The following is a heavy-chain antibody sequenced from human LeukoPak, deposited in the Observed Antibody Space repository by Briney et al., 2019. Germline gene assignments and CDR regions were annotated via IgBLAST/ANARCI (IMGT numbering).Heavy chain of an antibody. Sequence: ASVKVSCKASGYTFTTYYMHWVRQDPGQGLEWVGIINPSGGSTSYAQKFQGRVIMTRDTSTSTVYMELNSLRSEDTAVYYCLYTKGGIQLWFDTFDIWGQGTMVTVSS. CDR3: LYTKGGIQLWFDTFDI. CDR2: INPSGGST. D-gene: IGHD5-18*01. CDR1: GYTFTTYY. J-gene: IGHJ3*02. V-gene: IGHV1-46*01.